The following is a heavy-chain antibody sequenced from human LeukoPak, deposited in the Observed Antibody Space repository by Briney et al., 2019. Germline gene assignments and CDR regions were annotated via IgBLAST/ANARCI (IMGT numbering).Heavy chain of an antibody. CDR2: IIPIFGTA. V-gene: IGHV1-69*05. Sequence: SVKVSCKASGGTFSSYAISWVRQAPGQGLEWMGRIIPIFGTANYAQKFQGRVTITTDESTSTAYMELSSLRSGDTAVYYCARSTPADIVVVPAAIDYFDYWGQGTLVTVSS. D-gene: IGHD2-2*02. CDR1: GGTFSSYA. J-gene: IGHJ4*02. CDR3: ARSTPADIVVVPAAIDYFDY.